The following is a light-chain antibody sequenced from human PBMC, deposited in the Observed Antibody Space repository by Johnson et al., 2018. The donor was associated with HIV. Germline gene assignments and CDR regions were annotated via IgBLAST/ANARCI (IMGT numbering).Light chain of an antibody. V-gene: IGLV1-51*02. Sequence: QSVLTQPPSVSAAPGQKVTISCSGGRSNIGNSYISWYQLLPGSPPKLLVFKNNERPSGIPDRFSGSNSGTSATLDITGLQTGDEADYYCATWDTSLSTGGVFGTGTKVTVL. J-gene: IGLJ1*01. CDR3: ATWDTSLSTGGV. CDR2: KNN. CDR1: RSNIGNSY.